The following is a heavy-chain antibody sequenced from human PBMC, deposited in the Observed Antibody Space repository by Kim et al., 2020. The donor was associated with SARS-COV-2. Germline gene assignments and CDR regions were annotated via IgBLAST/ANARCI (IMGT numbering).Heavy chain of an antibody. J-gene: IGHJ4*02. CDR2: K. CDR3: AREYSWSGRDY. V-gene: IGHV3-7*01. D-gene: IGHD3-3*01. Sequence: KYYMSSLTGRFTLSRDNAENSLYLHMNSLRAEDTAVYYCAREYSWSGRDYWGQGTLVTVSS.